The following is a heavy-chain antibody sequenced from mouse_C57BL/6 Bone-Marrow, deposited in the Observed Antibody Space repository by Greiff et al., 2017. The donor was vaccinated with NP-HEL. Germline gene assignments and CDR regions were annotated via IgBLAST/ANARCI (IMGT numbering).Heavy chain of an antibody. CDR1: GYSFTDYN. CDR3: AIYYYGSSSYYYAMDD. J-gene: IGHJ4*01. V-gene: IGHV1-39*01. CDR2: CNPNYGTT. D-gene: IGHD1-1*01. Sequence: VQLQQSGPELVKPGASVKISCKASGYSFTDYNMNWVKQSNGKSLEWIGVCNPNYGTTSYNQKFKGKATLTVDQSSSTAYMQLNSLTSEDSAVYYCAIYYYGSSSYYYAMDDWGQGTSVTVSS.